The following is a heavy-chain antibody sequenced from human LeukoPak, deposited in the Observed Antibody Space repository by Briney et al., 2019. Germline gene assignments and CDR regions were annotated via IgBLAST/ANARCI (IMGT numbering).Heavy chain of an antibody. CDR3: ARDFFSSGWGDDAFDI. D-gene: IGHD6-19*01. Sequence: PSETLSLTCTVSGGSISSYYWSWIRQPPGKGLEWIGYIYYSGSTNYNPSLKSRVTISVDTSKNQFSLKLSSVTAADMAVYYCARDFFSSGWGDDAFDIWGQGTMVTVSS. CDR2: IYYSGST. J-gene: IGHJ3*02. CDR1: GGSISSYY. V-gene: IGHV4-59*01.